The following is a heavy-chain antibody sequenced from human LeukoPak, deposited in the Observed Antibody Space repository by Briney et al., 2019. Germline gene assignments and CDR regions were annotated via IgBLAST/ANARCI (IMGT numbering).Heavy chain of an antibody. D-gene: IGHD4-23*01. J-gene: IGHJ6*03. V-gene: IGHV1-2*02. CDR2: INPNSGGT. CDR3: ASGCDGGPPTSYYYYMDV. Sequence: ASVKVSCKTSGYTFTGYYMHWVRQAPGQGLEWMGWINPNSGGTNYAQKFQGRVTMTRDTSITTAYLELSRLRSDDTAVYYCASGCDGGPPTSYYYYMDVWGKGTTVTISS. CDR1: GYTFTGYY.